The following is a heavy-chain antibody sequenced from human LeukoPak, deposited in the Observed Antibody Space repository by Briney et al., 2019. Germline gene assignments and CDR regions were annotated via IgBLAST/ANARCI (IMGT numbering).Heavy chain of an antibody. D-gene: IGHD3-3*01. V-gene: IGHV3-23*01. CDR2: ISGRGGSI. CDR1: GFSFSSYA. Sequence: GGSLRLSCAASGFSFSSYAMSWVRQAPGKGLEWVSAISGRGGSIYYADSVKGRFTISRDNSENTLYLQLNSLRAEDTAVYHCVKGVNLEWSLLDWFDPWGQGTLVTVSS. CDR3: VKGVNLEWSLLDWFDP. J-gene: IGHJ5*02.